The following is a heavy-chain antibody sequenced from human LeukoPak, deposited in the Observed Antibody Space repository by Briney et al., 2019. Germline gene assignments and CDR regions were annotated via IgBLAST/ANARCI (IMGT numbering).Heavy chain of an antibody. J-gene: IGHJ6*02. Sequence: GGSLRLSCAASGFTFSSYGMHWVRQAPGKGLEWVAIIRYDGSNKYYADSVKGRFTISRDNAKNSLYLQMNSLRAEDTAVYYCARVLSGNCVGDHYYFFYAMDVWGQGTTVTVSS. D-gene: IGHD3-3*01. CDR2: IRYDGSNK. CDR3: ARVLSGNCVGDHYYFFYAMDV. CDR1: GFTFSSYG. V-gene: IGHV3-30*02.